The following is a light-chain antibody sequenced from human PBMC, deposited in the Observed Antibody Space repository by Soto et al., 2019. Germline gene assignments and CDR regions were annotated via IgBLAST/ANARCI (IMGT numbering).Light chain of an antibody. CDR3: LQHKSYPRT. CDR1: QGIRND. Sequence: DIQMTQSPSSLSASVGGRVTITCRASQGIRNDLVWFQQRPGKVPKRLMYSANRLESGVPSRFSGSGSGTEFTLTISSLQPEDFATYYCLQHKSYPRTFGQGTKVDIK. V-gene: IGKV1-17*01. CDR2: SAN. J-gene: IGKJ1*01.